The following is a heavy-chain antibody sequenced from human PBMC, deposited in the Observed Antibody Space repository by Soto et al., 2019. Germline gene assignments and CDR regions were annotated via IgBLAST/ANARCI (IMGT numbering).Heavy chain of an antibody. CDR3: ATVKGTPSSSKDVHYFDY. J-gene: IGHJ4*02. Sequence: QVQLVQSGAEVKKPGASVKVSCKVSGYTVTELSMHWVRQAPGKGLEWMGGFDPEDGETIYAQKFQGRVTMTEDTSTDTAYMELSSLRSEDTAVYYCATVKGTPSSSKDVHYFDYWGQGTLVTVSS. D-gene: IGHD6-6*01. V-gene: IGHV1-24*01. CDR1: GYTVTELS. CDR2: FDPEDGET.